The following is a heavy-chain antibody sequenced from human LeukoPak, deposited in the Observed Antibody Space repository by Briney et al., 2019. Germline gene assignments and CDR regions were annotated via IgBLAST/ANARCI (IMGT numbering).Heavy chain of an antibody. CDR3: ARDPRGGSGPG. D-gene: IGHD3-16*01. J-gene: IGHJ4*02. V-gene: IGHV4-38-2*02. Sequence: SETLSLTCTVSGYSISSGYYWGWIRQPPGKGLEWIGSIYHSGSTYYNPSLKSRVTISVDTSKNQFSLKLSSVTAADTAVYYCARDPRGGSGPGWGQGTLVTVSS. CDR1: GYSISSGYY. CDR2: IYHSGST.